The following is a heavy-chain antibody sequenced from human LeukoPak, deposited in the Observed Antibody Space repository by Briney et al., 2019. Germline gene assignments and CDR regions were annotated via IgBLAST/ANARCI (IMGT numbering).Heavy chain of an antibody. CDR3: ARHLGYSYGLDY. CDR1: GGSISSGDYY. Sequence: SQTLSLTCTVSGGSISSGDYYWSWIRQPPGKGLEWIGYIYYSGSTSYNPSLKSRVTISVDTSKNQFSLKLSSVTAADTAVYYCARHLGYSYGLDYWGQGTLVTVSS. V-gene: IGHV4-30-4*08. CDR2: IYYSGST. D-gene: IGHD5-18*01. J-gene: IGHJ4*02.